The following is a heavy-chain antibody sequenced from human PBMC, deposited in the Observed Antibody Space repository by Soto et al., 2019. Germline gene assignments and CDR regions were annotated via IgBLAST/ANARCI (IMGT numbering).Heavy chain of an antibody. CDR2: IKSKTDGGTT. CDR3: TTDFRDYYDSSGYAGGSY. V-gene: IGHV3-15*01. D-gene: IGHD3-22*01. J-gene: IGHJ4*02. CDR1: GFTFSNAW. Sequence: EVQLVESGGGLVKPGGSLRLSCAASGFTFSNAWMSWVRQAPGKGLEWVGRIKSKTDGGTTDYAAPVKGRFTISRDDSKTPLYLQMNSLKTEDTAVYYCTTDFRDYYDSSGYAGGSYWVQGTLVTVSS.